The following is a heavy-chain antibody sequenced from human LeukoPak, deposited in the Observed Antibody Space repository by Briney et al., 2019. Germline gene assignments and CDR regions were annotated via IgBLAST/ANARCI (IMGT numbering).Heavy chain of an antibody. CDR1: GGSFSGYH. V-gene: IGHV4-34*01. CDR3: ARGLTYYYGSGSYLGY. D-gene: IGHD3-10*01. J-gene: IGHJ4*02. Sequence: SETLSLTCAVYGGSFSGYHWSWIRQPPGKGLEWIGEINHSGSTNYNPSLKSRVTISVDTSKNQFSLKLSSVTAADTAVYYCARGLTYYYGSGSYLGYWGQGTLVTVSS. CDR2: INHSGST.